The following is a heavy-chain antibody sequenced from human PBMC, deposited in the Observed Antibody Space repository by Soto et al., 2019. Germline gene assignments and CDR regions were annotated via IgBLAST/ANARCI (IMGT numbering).Heavy chain of an antibody. Sequence: PGGSLRLSCAASGFTFSSYAMSWVRQAPGKGLEWVSAISGSGGSTYYADSVKGRFTISRDNSKNTLYLQMNSLRAEDTAVYYCAKDKDIVLMVYATDAFDIWGQGTMVTVSS. V-gene: IGHV3-23*01. D-gene: IGHD2-8*01. CDR1: GFTFSSYA. J-gene: IGHJ3*02. CDR2: ISGSGGST. CDR3: AKDKDIVLMVYATDAFDI.